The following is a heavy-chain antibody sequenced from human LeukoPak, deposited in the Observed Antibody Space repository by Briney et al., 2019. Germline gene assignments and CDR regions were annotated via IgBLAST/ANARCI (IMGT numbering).Heavy chain of an antibody. CDR3: ARDCGGGSCYGYYFDY. CDR1: GGSISSYY. D-gene: IGHD2-15*01. Sequence: SETLSLTCSVSGGSISSYYWSWIRQPPGKGLEWIGYMYYSGSTNYNPSLKSRVTMSVDTSKNQFSLKLNSVTAADTAVYYCARDCGGGSCYGYYFDYWGQGTLVTVSS. CDR2: MYYSGST. J-gene: IGHJ4*02. V-gene: IGHV4-59*01.